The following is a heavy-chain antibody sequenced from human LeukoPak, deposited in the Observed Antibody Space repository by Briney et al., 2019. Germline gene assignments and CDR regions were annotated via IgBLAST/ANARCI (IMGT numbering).Heavy chain of an antibody. Sequence: GGSLRLSCAASGLTFSSYWMHWVRQAPGKGLVWVSRINSDGSSTSYADAVKGRFTISRDNAKNTLYLQMNSLRAEDTAVYYCARGGTSSSSWYYAFDIWGQGTMVTVSS. CDR2: INSDGSST. CDR3: ARGGTSSSSWYYAFDI. CDR1: GLTFSSYW. D-gene: IGHD6-13*01. J-gene: IGHJ3*02. V-gene: IGHV3-74*01.